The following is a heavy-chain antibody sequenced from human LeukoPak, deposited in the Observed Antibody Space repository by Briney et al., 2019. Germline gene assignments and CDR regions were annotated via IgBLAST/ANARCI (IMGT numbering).Heavy chain of an antibody. CDR1: GFTFSSSA. Sequence: GGSLRLSCVVSGFTFSSSAMSWVRQAPGKGLEWVSSISGSGSGGSTYYADSVKGRFTISRDNSKITLYLQMNGLRAEDTALFYCAKAVVVVPAATPFDYWGLGTLVTVSS. J-gene: IGHJ4*02. CDR3: AKAVVVVPAATPFDY. CDR2: ISGSGSGGST. D-gene: IGHD2-2*01. V-gene: IGHV3-23*01.